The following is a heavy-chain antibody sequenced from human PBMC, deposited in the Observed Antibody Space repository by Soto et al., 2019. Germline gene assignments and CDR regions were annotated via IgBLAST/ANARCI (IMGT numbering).Heavy chain of an antibody. V-gene: IGHV1-18*04. CDR3: ARVEMDYDFWSGGFDP. D-gene: IGHD3-3*01. CDR2: ISAYNGNT. CDR1: GYTFTSYG. Sequence: ASVKVSCKASGYTFTSYGISWVRQAPGQGLEWMGWISAYNGNTNYAQKLQGRVTMTTDTSTSTAYMELRSLRSDDTAAYYCARVEMDYDFWSGGFDPWGQGTLVTVSS. J-gene: IGHJ5*02.